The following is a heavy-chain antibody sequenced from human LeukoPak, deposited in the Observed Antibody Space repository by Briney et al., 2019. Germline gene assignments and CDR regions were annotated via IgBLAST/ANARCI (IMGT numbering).Heavy chain of an antibody. CDR2: IYYTGST. J-gene: IGHJ4*02. V-gene: IGHV4-59*02. CDR3: ASRKLGNDY. D-gene: IGHD7-27*01. Sequence: SETLSHTCTISGGSVSYYYWGWVRQSPGRGLEWIGYIYYTGSTTYNPSLKGRLTISADTSKNQFSLKLSSVTAADTAVYYCASRKLGNDYWGQGTLVTVSS. CDR1: GGSVSYYY.